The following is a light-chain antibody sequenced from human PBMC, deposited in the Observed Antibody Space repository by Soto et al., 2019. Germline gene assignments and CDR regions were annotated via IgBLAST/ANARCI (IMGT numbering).Light chain of an antibody. J-gene: IGKJ1*01. Sequence: EIVLTQSPCTLSLSPGERATLSCRASQSVSSSYLAWYQQKPGQAPSLLIYGASSRATGIPARFSGSGSGTDSTLTISILEPEDFAVYYCQQYGSSRWTFGQGTKVEIK. CDR3: QQYGSSRWT. CDR2: GAS. CDR1: QSVSSSY. V-gene: IGKV3-20*01.